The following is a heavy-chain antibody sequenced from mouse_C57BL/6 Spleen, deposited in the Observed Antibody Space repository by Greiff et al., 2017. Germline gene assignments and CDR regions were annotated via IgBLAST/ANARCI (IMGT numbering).Heavy chain of an antibody. Sequence: EVKLMESGPGLVKPSQSLSLTCSVTGYSITSGYYWNWIRQFPGNKLEWMGYISYDGSNNYNPSLKNRISITRDTSKNQFFLKLNSVTTEDTATYYCARTGTSPWYFDVWGTGTTVTVSS. V-gene: IGHV3-6*01. J-gene: IGHJ1*03. CDR3: ARTGTSPWYFDV. CDR2: ISYDGSN. CDR1: GYSITSGYY. D-gene: IGHD4-1*01.